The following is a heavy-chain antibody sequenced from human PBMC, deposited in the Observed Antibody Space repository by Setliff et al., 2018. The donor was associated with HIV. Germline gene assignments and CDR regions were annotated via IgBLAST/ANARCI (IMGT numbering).Heavy chain of an antibody. D-gene: IGHD2-15*01. CDR3: ARHRGYCSGGSCYFDY. CDR2: IYTSGST. J-gene: IGHJ4*02. V-gene: IGHV4-61*08. CDR1: GGSISSGGYS. Sequence: SETLSLTCAVYGGSISSGGYSWSWIRQPPGKGLEWTGYIYTSGSTNYNPSLKSRVTISVDTSKNQFSLKLSSVTAADTAVYYCARHRGYCSGGSCYFDYWGQGTLVTVSS.